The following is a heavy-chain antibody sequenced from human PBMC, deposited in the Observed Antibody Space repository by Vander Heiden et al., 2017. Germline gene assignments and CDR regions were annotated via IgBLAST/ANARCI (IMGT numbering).Heavy chain of an antibody. CDR2: ISWNSGSI. D-gene: IGHD3-9*01. Sequence: EVQLVESGGGLVQPGRSLRLSCAASGFTFEGYAMHWVRQAPGKGLEWVSGISWNSGSIRYADAVNGRFTISRDNAKNFLYMQMNSLRAEATALYYCAESGDYDILTGYSDYWGQGTLVTVSS. CDR1: GFTFEGYA. J-gene: IGHJ4*02. V-gene: IGHV3-9*01. CDR3: AESGDYDILTGYSDY.